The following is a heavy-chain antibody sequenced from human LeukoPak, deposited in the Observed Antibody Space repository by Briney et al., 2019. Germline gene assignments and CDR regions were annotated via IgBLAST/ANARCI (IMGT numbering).Heavy chain of an antibody. CDR2: IKQDGSEK. Sequence: VGSLRLSCAASGFAFSSYWMSWVRQAPGKGLEWVANIKQDGSEKYYVDSVKGRFTISRDNAKNSLYLQMNSLRAEDTAVYYCARDDSVAGFDYWGQGTLVTVSS. V-gene: IGHV3-7*01. CDR1: GFAFSSYW. D-gene: IGHD6-19*01. CDR3: ARDDSVAGFDY. J-gene: IGHJ4*02.